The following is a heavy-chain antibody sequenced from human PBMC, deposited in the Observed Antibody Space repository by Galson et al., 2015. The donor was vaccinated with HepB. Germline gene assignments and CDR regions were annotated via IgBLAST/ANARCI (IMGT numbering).Heavy chain of an antibody. CDR3: TRQEDYYDAGFDY. D-gene: IGHD3-22*01. CDR1: GLTFSGSG. CDR2: IRIKPNNYAT. J-gene: IGHJ4*02. Sequence: SLRLSCAASGLTFSGSGMHWVRQASGKGLKWVGRIRIKPNNYATSYAESVKGRFIISRDDLKNMAYLQMNSLKTEDTAVYYCTRQEDYYDAGFDYWGQGVLVTVSS. V-gene: IGHV3-73*01.